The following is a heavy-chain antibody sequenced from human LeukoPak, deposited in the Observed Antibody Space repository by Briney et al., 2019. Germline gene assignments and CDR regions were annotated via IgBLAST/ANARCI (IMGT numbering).Heavy chain of an antibody. J-gene: IGHJ4*02. Sequence: GSLRLSCAASGFTFSSYSMNWVRQAPGKGLEWVSSISSGSCYIYYADSVKGRFTISRDNAKNSLYLQMNSLRAEDTAVYYCARDGPSSSYDYWGQGTLVTVSS. V-gene: IGHV3-21*01. CDR2: ISSGSCYI. CDR1: GFTFSSYS. CDR3: ARDGPSSSYDY. D-gene: IGHD6-13*01.